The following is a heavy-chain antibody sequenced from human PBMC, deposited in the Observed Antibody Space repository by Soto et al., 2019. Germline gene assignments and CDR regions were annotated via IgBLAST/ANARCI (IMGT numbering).Heavy chain of an antibody. CDR2: ISLYSDGS. Sequence: QVQLVQSGGEVKRPGASVKVSCKSSGYTFSNYGITWVRQAPGQPLEWLGWISLYSDGSSYVQKFQGRVSMTTDTSTTTAYMELRSLRSDDTAVYYCARVVPGTEAWFGPWGQGTLVTVSS. CDR1: GYTFSNYG. V-gene: IGHV1-18*01. J-gene: IGHJ5*02. CDR3: ARVVPGTEAWFGP. D-gene: IGHD2-2*01.